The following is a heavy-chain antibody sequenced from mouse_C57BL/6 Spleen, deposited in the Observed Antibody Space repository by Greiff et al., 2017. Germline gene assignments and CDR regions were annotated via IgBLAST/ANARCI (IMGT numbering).Heavy chain of an antibody. J-gene: IGHJ2*01. CDR1: GYTFTSYW. Sequence: QVQLKQPGAELVKPGASVKMSCKASGYTFTSYWITWVKQRPGRGLEWIGDIYPGSGSTNYNEKFKSKATLTVDTSSSTAYMQLSSLTSEDSAVYYCARSYDGYYVDYWGQGTTLTVSS. V-gene: IGHV1-55*01. D-gene: IGHD2-3*01. CDR3: ARSYDGYYVDY. CDR2: IYPGSGST.